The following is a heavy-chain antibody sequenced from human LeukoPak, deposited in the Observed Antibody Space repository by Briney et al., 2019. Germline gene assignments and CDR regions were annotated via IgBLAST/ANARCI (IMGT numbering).Heavy chain of an antibody. Sequence: PGGSLRLSCAASGFTFSVYWMHWVRQAPGKGLEWVGRIKSKTDGGTTDYAAPVKGRFTISRDDSKNTLYLQMNSLKTEDTAVYYCTTGGYGGQFDYWGQGTLVTVSS. V-gene: IGHV3-15*07. CDR2: IKSKTDGGTT. J-gene: IGHJ4*02. CDR1: GFTFSVYW. CDR3: TTGGYGGQFDY. D-gene: IGHD5-12*01.